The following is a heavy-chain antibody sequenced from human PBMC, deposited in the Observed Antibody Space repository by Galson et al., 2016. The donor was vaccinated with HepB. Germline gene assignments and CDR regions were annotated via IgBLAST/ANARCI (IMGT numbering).Heavy chain of an antibody. CDR2: IYYSGGST. CDR1: GVSLSSYY. D-gene: IGHD6-19*01. V-gene: IGHV4-59*01. J-gene: IGHJ4*02. Sequence: SETLSLTCTVSGVSLSSYYWSWIRQPPGKGLEWIGYIYYSGGSTNYNPSLNSRVTISVDTPKNQFSLKLSSVTAADPAVYFCARVRIAVAENSYFFDSWGQGTLVTVSS. CDR3: ARVRIAVAENSYFFDS.